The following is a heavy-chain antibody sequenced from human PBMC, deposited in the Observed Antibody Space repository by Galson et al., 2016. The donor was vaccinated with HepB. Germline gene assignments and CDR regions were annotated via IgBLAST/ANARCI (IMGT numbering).Heavy chain of an antibody. CDR2: ITGSGGNT. CDR3: AKAPWGFVVPPDY. CDR1: GFTFSNYA. V-gene: IGHV3-23*01. J-gene: IGHJ4*02. D-gene: IGHD2-21*01. Sequence: SLRLSCAGSGFTFSNYAMGWVRQAPGKGLEWVSAITGSGGNTQYADSVKGRFTISRDNSKNTLYLQMNSLRADDTAVFYCAKAPWGFVVPPDYWGQGTLVTVSS.